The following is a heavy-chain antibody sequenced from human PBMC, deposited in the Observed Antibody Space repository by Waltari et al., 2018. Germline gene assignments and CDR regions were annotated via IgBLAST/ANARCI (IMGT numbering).Heavy chain of an antibody. CDR3: ARDPLYYDFWSGYYPFDY. V-gene: IGHV4-38-2*02. J-gene: IGHJ4*02. D-gene: IGHD3-3*01. CDR2: IDHSGST. Sequence: QVQLQESGPGLVKPSETLSLTCAVSGYSISSGYYWGWIRQPPGKGLEWIGSIDHSGSTYYNPSLKSRVTISVDTSKNQFSLKLSSVTAADTAVYYCARDPLYYDFWSGYYPFDYWGQGTLVTVSS. CDR1: GYSISSGYY.